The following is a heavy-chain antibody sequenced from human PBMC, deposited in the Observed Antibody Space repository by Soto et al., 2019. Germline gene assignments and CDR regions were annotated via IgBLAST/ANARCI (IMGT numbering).Heavy chain of an antibody. CDR1: GGSISAGDIY. J-gene: IGHJ5*02. CDR2: IHYSGSA. Sequence: VQLQESGPGLVKASQTLSLTCTVSGGSISAGDIYWSWIRQPPGKGPEWISDIHYSGSANYNPSLRSRAIPSVDRYKNKFSLRLSCVTAAYTAVYYCAREHRDGNTETYWFDPWGHGTLVTVSP. CDR3: AREHRDGNTETYWFDP. V-gene: IGHV4-30-4*01.